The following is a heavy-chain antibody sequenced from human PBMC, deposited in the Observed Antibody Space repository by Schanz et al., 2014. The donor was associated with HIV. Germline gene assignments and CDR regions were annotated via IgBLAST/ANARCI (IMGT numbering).Heavy chain of an antibody. V-gene: IGHV3-33*06. J-gene: IGHJ4*02. CDR2: IWYDGSYK. CDR1: GFTFSTFG. D-gene: IGHD1-20*01. CDR3: AKDQGDVTGTPFDY. Sequence: QVQLVESGGGVVQPGRSLRLSCAASGFTFSTFGMHWVRQAPGKGLEWVAVIWYDGSYKSYADSVTGRFTISRDNSKNTLFLQMNSLRAEDTAMYYCAKDQGDVTGTPFDYWGQGTLVTVSS.